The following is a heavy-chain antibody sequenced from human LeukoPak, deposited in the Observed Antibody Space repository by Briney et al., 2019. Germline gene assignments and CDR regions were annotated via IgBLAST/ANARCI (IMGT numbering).Heavy chain of an antibody. CDR3: ARVNFELPFDY. D-gene: IGHD4-23*01. CDR1: GFTFSSYA. CDR2: ISYDGSNK. J-gene: IGHJ4*02. Sequence: GRSLRLSCAASGFTFSSYAMHWVRQAPGKGLEWVAVISYDGSNKYYADSVKGRFTISRDNSKNTLYLQMNSLRAEDTAVYYCARVNFELPFDYWGQGTLVTVSS. V-gene: IGHV3-30-3*01.